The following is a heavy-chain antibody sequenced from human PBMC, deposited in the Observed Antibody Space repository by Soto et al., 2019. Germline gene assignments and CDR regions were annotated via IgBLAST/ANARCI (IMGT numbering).Heavy chain of an antibody. CDR2: INHSGST. V-gene: IGHV4-34*01. CDR1: GGSFSGYY. D-gene: IGHD4-17*01. CDR3: AMDYGDYDFYYYGMDV. Sequence: SETLSLTCAVYGGSFSGYYWSWIRQPPGKGLEWIGEINHSGSTNYNPSLKSRVTISVDTSKNQFSLKLSSVTAADTAVYYCAMDYGDYDFYYYGMDVWGQGTTVTVSS. J-gene: IGHJ6*02.